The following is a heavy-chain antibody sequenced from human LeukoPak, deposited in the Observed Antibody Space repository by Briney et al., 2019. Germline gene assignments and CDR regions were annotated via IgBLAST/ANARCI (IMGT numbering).Heavy chain of an antibody. CDR3: ARRTSGWPIDY. D-gene: IGHD6-19*01. V-gene: IGHV4-39*01. CDR1: GGSISSSSYY. J-gene: IGHJ4*02. Sequence: PSETLSLTCTVSGGSISSSSYYWGWIRQPPGKGLECIGSIYYSGSTYYNPSLKSRVTISAATSKNQFSLKLSSVTAADTAVYYCARRTSGWPIDYWGQGTLVTVSS. CDR2: IYYSGST.